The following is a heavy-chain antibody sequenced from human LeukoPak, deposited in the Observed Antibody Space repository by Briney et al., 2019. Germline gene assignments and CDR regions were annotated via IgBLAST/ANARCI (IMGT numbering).Heavy chain of an antibody. CDR3: ALSTFGGVTAATS. CDR2: IDPRDSYT. V-gene: IGHV5-10-1*01. J-gene: IGHJ5*02. Sequence: GESLKISCKGSGYSFTSYWISWVGQIPGRDRDGMGRIDPRDSYTNYSPSFQDPVTISAGKSISTAYLQWSSLPASATPMYYCALSTFGGVTAATSSGPRTLVTASP. D-gene: IGHD3-16*01. CDR1: GYSFTSYW.